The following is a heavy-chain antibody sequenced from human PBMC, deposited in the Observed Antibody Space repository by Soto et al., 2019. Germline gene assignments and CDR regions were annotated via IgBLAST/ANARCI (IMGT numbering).Heavy chain of an antibody. CDR1: GFTFSGFG. J-gene: IGHJ6*02. Sequence: QVQLVESGGDVVQPGGSLRLSCEVSGFTFSGFGMHWVRQAPGEGLEWVALISYDGSHKYYANSVKGRFTVSKDISKNTLYLQMNSLRAEDTAVYFCAKDRAGYSRGMDVWGQGTTVTVSS. V-gene: IGHV3-30*18. CDR3: AKDRAGYSRGMDV. CDR2: ISYDGSHK. D-gene: IGHD2-2*02.